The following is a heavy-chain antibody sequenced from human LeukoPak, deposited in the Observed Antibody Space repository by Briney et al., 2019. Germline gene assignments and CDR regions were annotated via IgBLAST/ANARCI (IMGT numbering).Heavy chain of an antibody. J-gene: IGHJ6*03. Sequence: SETLSLTCTVSGYSISSGYYWGWIRQPPGKGLEWIGYIYYSGSTNYNPSLKSRVTISVDTSKNQFSLKLSSVTAADTAVYYCARVVGNGDYYYYYMDVWGKGTTVTVSS. CDR1: GYSISSGYY. CDR3: ARVVGNGDYYYYYMDV. V-gene: IGHV4-38-2*02. D-gene: IGHD1-1*01. CDR2: IYYSGST.